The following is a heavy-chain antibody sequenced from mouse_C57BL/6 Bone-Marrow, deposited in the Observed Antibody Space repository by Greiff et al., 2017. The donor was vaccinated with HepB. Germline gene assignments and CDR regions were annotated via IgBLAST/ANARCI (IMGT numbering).Heavy chain of an antibody. V-gene: IGHV1-81*01. CDR1: GYTFTSYG. Sequence: VMLVESGAELARPGASVKLSCKASGYTFTSYGISWVKQRTGQGLEWIGEIYPRSGNTYYNEKFKGKATLTADKSSSTAYMELRSLTSEDSAVYFCAEVATRYFDVWGTGTTVTVSS. D-gene: IGHD1-1*01. CDR3: AEVATRYFDV. CDR2: IYPRSGNT. J-gene: IGHJ1*03.